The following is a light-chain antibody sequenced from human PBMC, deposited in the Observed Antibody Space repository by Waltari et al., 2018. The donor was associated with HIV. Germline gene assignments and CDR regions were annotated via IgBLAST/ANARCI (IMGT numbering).Light chain of an antibody. CDR1: QSIINN. CDR2: AAS. V-gene: IGKV3-15*01. Sequence: EIVMTQSPATLSVSPGERATLSCRASQSIINNLAWYQHKPGQAPRLRIYAASARTTVFPARFSGSGWGTEFTLTISSLHSEDSAVYYCQQYNNWPLTVGGGTKVEIK. J-gene: IGKJ4*01. CDR3: QQYNNWPLT.